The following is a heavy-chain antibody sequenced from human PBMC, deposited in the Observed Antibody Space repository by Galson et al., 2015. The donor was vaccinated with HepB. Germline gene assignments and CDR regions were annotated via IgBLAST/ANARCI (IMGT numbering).Heavy chain of an antibody. V-gene: IGHV6-1*01. CDR1: GDSVSNNGVA. D-gene: IGHD3-10*01. Sequence: CAISGDSVSNNGVAWNWIRQSPSRGLEWLGRTYYRPKFYNDYAESVKSRITINPDTSRNQVSLQLNSVTPEDTAVYYCARVRQLGQGFHFWGQGTLVTVSS. J-gene: IGHJ4*02. CDR3: ARVRQLGQGFHF. CDR2: TYYRPKFYN.